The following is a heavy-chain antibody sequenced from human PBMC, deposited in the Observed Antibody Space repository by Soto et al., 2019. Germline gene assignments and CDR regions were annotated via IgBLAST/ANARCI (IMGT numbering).Heavy chain of an antibody. D-gene: IGHD2-8*01. Sequence: ASVKVSCKASGYTFTSYAMHWVRQAPGQRLEWMGWINAGNGNTKYSQKFQGRVTITRDTSASTAYMELSSLRSEDTAVYYCARGANVLMVYAIPSDYYYGMDVWGQGTTVTAP. J-gene: IGHJ6*02. V-gene: IGHV1-3*01. CDR1: GYTFTSYA. CDR2: INAGNGNT. CDR3: ARGANVLMVYAIPSDYYYGMDV.